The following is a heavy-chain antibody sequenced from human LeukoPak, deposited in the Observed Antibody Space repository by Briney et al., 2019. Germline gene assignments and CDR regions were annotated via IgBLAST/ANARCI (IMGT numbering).Heavy chain of an antibody. J-gene: IGHJ5*02. V-gene: IGHV4-59*11. CDR1: GGSISSHY. D-gene: IGHD3-10*01. CDR2: IYYSGST. Sequence: SETLSLTCTVSGGSISSHYWSWIRQPPGKGLEWIGYIYYSGSTNYNPSLKSRVTISVVTSKNQFSLKLSSVTAADTAVYYCARESGDWFDPWGQGTLVTVSS. CDR3: ARESGDWFDP.